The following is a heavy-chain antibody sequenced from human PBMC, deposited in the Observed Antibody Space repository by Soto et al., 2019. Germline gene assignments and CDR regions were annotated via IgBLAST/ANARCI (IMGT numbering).Heavy chain of an antibody. J-gene: IGHJ4*02. CDR1: GYPFSYFW. CDR2: IYPSDSDT. Sequence: GESLKISCEGSGYPFSYFWIAWVRQMPGKGLEWMGIIYPSDSDTKYSPSFQGQVTISADKSTNTAYLQWSSLKASDTAMYYCARSDYYSSAYFGQTGTFEYWGQGTLVTVSS. V-gene: IGHV5-51*01. CDR3: ARSDYYSSAYFGQTGTFEY. D-gene: IGHD3-22*01.